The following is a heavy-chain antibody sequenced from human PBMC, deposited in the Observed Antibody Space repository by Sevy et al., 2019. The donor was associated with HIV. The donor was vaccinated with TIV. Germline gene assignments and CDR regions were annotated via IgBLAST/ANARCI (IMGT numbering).Heavy chain of an antibody. CDR2: IKQDGSEK. Sequence: GGSLRLSCAASGFTFSSYWMSWVRQAPGKGLEWGANIKQDGSEKYHVDSVKGRFTISREKAQKSLYLEVNSLRDEDTAVYYCESESGDYWPATSCSSYEKEYSYGMDVWGQGTTVTVSS. CDR3: ESESGDYWPATSCSSYEKEYSYGMDV. D-gene: IGHD2-2*01. V-gene: IGHV3-7*03. CDR1: GFTFSSYW. J-gene: IGHJ6*02.